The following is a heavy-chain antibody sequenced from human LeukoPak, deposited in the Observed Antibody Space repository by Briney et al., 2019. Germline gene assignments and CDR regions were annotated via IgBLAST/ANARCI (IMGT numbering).Heavy chain of an antibody. J-gene: IGHJ5*02. CDR3: ARDYGSWYPLVGHGSNWFDP. Sequence: SGGSLRLSCAASGFTFSSYSMNWVRQAPGKGLEWVSSISSSSSYIYYADSVKGRFTISRDNAKNSLYLQMNSLRAEDTAVYYCARDYGSWYPLVGHGSNWFDPWGQGTLVTVSS. D-gene: IGHD6-13*01. CDR2: ISSSSSYI. CDR1: GFTFSSYS. V-gene: IGHV3-21*01.